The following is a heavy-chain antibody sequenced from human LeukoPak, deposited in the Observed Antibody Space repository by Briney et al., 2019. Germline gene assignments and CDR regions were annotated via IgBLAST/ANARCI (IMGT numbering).Heavy chain of an antibody. CDR3: ARRKFGEYPFDY. CDR2: IYYSAST. CDR1: GGSISSYY. V-gene: IGHV4-59*08. J-gene: IGHJ4*02. Sequence: ASETLSLTCTVSGGSISSYYWSWIRQPPGKGLEWIGYIYYSASTNYNPSLKSRVTISVGTSKNQFSLKLSSVTAADTAVYYCARRKFGEYPFDYWGQGTLVTVSS. D-gene: IGHD3-10*01.